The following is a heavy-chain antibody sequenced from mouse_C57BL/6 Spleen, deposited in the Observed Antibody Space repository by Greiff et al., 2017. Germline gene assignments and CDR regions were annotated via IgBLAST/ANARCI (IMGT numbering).Heavy chain of an antibody. D-gene: IGHD2-4*01. V-gene: IGHV1-19*01. CDR1: GYTFTDYY. J-gene: IGHJ4*01. CDR2: INPYNGGT. Sequence: VQLKQSGPVLVKPGASVKMSCKASGYTFTDYYMNWVKQSHGKSLEWIGVINPYNGGTSYNQKFKGKATLTVDKSSSTAYMELNSLTSEDSAVYYCASSDIDDYDVGAMDYWGQGTSVTVSS. CDR3: ASSDIDDYDVGAMDY.